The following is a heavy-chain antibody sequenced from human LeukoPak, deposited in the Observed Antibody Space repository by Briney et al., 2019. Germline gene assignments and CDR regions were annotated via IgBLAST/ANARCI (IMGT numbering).Heavy chain of an antibody. Sequence: SETLSLTCTVSGGSISSYYWSWIRQPAGKGLEWIGRIYTSGSTNYNPSLKSRVTISVDTSKNQFSLKLSSVTAADTAVYYCARRIIAAAAPYMDVWGKGTTVTVSS. V-gene: IGHV4-4*07. D-gene: IGHD6-13*01. CDR2: IYTSGST. J-gene: IGHJ6*03. CDR3: ARRIIAAAAPYMDV. CDR1: GGSISSYY.